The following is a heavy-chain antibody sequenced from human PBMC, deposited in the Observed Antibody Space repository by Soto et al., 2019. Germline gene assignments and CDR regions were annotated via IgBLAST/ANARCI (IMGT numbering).Heavy chain of an antibody. D-gene: IGHD2-2*02. CDR2: FDPEDGET. V-gene: IGHV1-24*01. Sequence: SVKVSCKVSGYTLTELSMHWVRQAPGKGLEWMGGFDPEDGETIYAQEFQGRVTMTEDTSTDTAYMELSSLRSEDTAVYYRATGYCSSTSCYTYWYFDLWGRGTLVTVSS. CDR1: GYTLTELS. CDR3: ATGYCSSTSCYTYWYFDL. J-gene: IGHJ2*01.